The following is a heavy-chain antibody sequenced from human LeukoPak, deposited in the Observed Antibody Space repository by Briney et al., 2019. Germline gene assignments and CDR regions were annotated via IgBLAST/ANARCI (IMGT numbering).Heavy chain of an antibody. CDR3: ARQSDSSTSHFDY. CDR2: IYYSGST. Sequence: SETLSLTCTVSGGSISSSSYYWGWIRQPPGKGLEWIGSIYYSGSTNYNPSLKSRVTISVDTSKNQFSLKLSSVTAADTAVYYCARQSDSSTSHFDYWGQGTLVTVSS. J-gene: IGHJ4*02. V-gene: IGHV4-39*07. D-gene: IGHD2-2*01. CDR1: GGSISSSSYY.